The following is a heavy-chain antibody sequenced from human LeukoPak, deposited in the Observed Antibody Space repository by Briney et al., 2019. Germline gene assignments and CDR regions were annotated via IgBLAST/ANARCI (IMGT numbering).Heavy chain of an antibody. J-gene: IGHJ4*02. D-gene: IGHD2-15*01. CDR1: GYTFTSYG. V-gene: IGHV1-18*01. Sequence: GASVKVSCKASGYTFTSYGISWVRQAPGQGLEWMGWSSAYNGNTNYAQKLQGRVTMTTDTSTSTAYMELRSLRSDDTAVYYCARRALRYCSGGSCYDYWGQGTLVTVSS. CDR2: SSAYNGNT. CDR3: ARRALRYCSGGSCYDY.